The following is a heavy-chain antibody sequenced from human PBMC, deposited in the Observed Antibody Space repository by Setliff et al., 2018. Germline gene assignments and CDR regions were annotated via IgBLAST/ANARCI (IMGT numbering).Heavy chain of an antibody. Sequence: SVKVSCKASGGTFSSYGISWVRQAPGQGLEWMGGTIPIFGTTDYAQKFQGRVTIITDESTSTAFMQLSSLRSEDTAVYYCVREGVDSRSSTDYRYYMDVWGKGTTVTVS. CDR2: TIPIFGTT. D-gene: IGHD3-22*01. CDR1: GGTFSSYG. J-gene: IGHJ6*03. V-gene: IGHV1-69*05. CDR3: VREGVDSRSSTDYRYYMDV.